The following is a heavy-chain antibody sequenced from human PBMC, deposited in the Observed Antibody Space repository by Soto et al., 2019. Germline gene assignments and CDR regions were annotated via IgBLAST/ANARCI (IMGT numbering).Heavy chain of an antibody. CDR2: INPSGGST. V-gene: IGHV1-46*01. CDR1: GYTFTSYY. D-gene: IGHD5-12*01. J-gene: IGHJ4*02. CDR3: AAVRSGYDAGFQSLDY. Sequence: ASVKVSCKASGYTFTSYYMHWVRQAPGQGLEWMGIINPSGGSTSYAQKFQGRVTMTRDTSTSTVYMELSSLRSEDTAVYYCAAVRSGYDAGFQSLDYWGQGTLVTVSS.